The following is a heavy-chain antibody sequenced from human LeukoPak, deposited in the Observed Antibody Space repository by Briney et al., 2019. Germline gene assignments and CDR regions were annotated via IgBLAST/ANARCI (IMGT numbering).Heavy chain of an antibody. J-gene: IGHJ4*02. CDR1: GFTFSSYW. D-gene: IGHD2-2*01. Sequence: GGSLRLSCAASGFTFSSYWMYWVRQAPGKGLVWVSRINSDGSSTKYADSVKGRFTISRDNAKNSLYLQMNSLRAEDTAVYYCARVEVPAAIDYWGQGTLVTVSS. CDR2: INSDGSST. CDR3: ARVEVPAAIDY. V-gene: IGHV3-74*01.